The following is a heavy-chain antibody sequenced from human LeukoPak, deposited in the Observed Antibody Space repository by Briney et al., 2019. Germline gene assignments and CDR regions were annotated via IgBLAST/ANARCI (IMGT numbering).Heavy chain of an antibody. CDR2: INHSGST. V-gene: IGHV4-34*01. J-gene: IGHJ4*02. Sequence: SETLSLTCAVYGGSFSGYYWSWIRQPPGKGLEWIGEINHSGSTNYNPSLKSRVTISVDTSKNQFSLKVGSVTAADRAVYYYARGYYWARYWGQGTLVTVSS. CDR3: ARGYYWARY. CDR1: GGSFSGYY. D-gene: IGHD3-10*01.